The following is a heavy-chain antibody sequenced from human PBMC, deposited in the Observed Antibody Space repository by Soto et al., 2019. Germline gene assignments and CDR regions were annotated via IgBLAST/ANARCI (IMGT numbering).Heavy chain of an antibody. CDR1: GFTFSSYA. J-gene: IGHJ5*02. V-gene: IGHV3-64*01. D-gene: IGHD3-10*01. CDR2: ISSNGGST. Sequence: EVQLVESGGGLVQPGGSLRLSCAASGFTFSSYAMHWVRQAPGKGLEYVSAISSNGGSTYYANSVKGRFTISRDNSKNTLYLQMGSLRAEDMAVYYCARGVGTMVRNNWFDPWGQGTLVTVSS. CDR3: ARGVGTMVRNNWFDP.